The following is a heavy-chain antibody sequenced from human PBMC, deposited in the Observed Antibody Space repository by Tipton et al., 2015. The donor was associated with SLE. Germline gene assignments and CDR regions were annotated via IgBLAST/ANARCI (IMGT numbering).Heavy chain of an antibody. V-gene: IGHV4-38-2*01. CDR2: IYHSGST. CDR1: GYSINSGHY. Sequence: TLSLTCAVSGYSINSGHYWGWIRQPPGKRLEWIGSIYHSGSTYFNPSLKSRVTISVDTSKNQFSLMLSSVTAADTAVYYCARSVAAASKPYSMDVWGKGTTVTVSS. D-gene: IGHD6-13*01. CDR3: ARSVAAASKPYSMDV. J-gene: IGHJ6*03.